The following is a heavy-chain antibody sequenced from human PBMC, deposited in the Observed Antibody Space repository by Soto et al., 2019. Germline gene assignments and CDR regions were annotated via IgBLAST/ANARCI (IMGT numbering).Heavy chain of an antibody. CDR1: GFTFSSSA. CDR3: AKGGDGYTTYYYFGLDV. Sequence: GGSLRLSCAASGFTFSSSAMSWVRQAPGKGLEWVSVISGSGGITPYGEYGKGRFTISRDDSKSTLYLQMNSLRAADTAAYYCAKGGDGYTTYYYFGLDVLGQGTTVTVSS. V-gene: IGHV3-23*01. D-gene: IGHD5-12*01. J-gene: IGHJ6*02. CDR2: ISGSGGIT.